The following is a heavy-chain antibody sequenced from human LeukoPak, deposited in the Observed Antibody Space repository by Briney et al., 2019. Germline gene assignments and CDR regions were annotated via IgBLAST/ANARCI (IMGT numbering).Heavy chain of an antibody. Sequence: PSETLSLTCSVSGGSISSYYWSWIRQPAGKGLEWIGRIYSSGTITYNPSLQSRVTMSVDTSKNEFSLKMSSVTAADTAVYYCTRDSGTTGEVKFDPWGQGTLVAVSS. D-gene: IGHD3-10*01. J-gene: IGHJ5*02. CDR2: IYSSGTI. CDR1: GGSISSYY. CDR3: TRDSGTTGEVKFDP. V-gene: IGHV4-4*07.